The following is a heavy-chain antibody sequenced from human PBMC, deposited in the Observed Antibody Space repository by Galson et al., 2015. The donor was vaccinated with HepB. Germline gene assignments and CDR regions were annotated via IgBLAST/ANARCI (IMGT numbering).Heavy chain of an antibody. D-gene: IGHD2-2*01. CDR3: TTDVYFSSYWSWIDP. V-gene: IGHV3-15*01. CDR1: GFTVSSNY. J-gene: IGHJ5*02. Sequence: SLRLSCAASGFTVSSNYMSWVRQAPGKGLEWVGRIKSKTDGGTTEYAAPVKGRFTISREDSKNTPYLQMNSLKTDDTAVYYCTTDVYFSSYWSWIDPWGQGTLVTVSS. CDR2: IKSKTDGGTT.